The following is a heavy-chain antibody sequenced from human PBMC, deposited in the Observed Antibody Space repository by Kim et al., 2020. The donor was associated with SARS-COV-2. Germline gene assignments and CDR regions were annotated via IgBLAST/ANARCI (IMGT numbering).Heavy chain of an antibody. Sequence: VSVKSRITINPDTSKNQFSLQLNSVTPEDTAVYYCAREIEYSSSSYAFDIWGQGTMVTVSS. V-gene: IGHV6-1*01. D-gene: IGHD6-6*01. J-gene: IGHJ3*02. CDR3: AREIEYSSSSYAFDI.